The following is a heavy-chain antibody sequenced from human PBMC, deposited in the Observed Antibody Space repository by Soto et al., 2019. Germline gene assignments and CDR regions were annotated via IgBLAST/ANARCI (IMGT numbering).Heavy chain of an antibody. CDR2: IIPTFGTA. Sequence: SVKVSCKASGGTFSSYAISWVRQAPGQGLEWMGGIIPTFGTANYAQKFQGRVTITADKSTSTAYMELSSLRSEDTAVYYCARSEEQQLASFDYWGQGTLVTVSS. J-gene: IGHJ4*02. D-gene: IGHD6-13*01. CDR1: GGTFSSYA. V-gene: IGHV1-69*06. CDR3: ARSEEQQLASFDY.